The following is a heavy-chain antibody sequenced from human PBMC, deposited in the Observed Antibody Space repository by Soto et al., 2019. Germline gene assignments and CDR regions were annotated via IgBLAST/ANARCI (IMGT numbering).Heavy chain of an antibody. CDR3: ARDLGYCISTRCSPGYGMDV. Sequence: QVQLVESGGGVVQPGRSLRLSCAASGFTFSSYAMHWVRQAPGKGLEWVAVISYDGSNKYYADSVKDRFTISRDNSKNALYLQMNSLRAEDTAVYYCARDLGYCISTRCSPGYGMDVWGQGTTVTVSS. CDR1: GFTFSSYA. D-gene: IGHD2-2*01. CDR2: ISYDGSNK. V-gene: IGHV3-30*14. J-gene: IGHJ6*02.